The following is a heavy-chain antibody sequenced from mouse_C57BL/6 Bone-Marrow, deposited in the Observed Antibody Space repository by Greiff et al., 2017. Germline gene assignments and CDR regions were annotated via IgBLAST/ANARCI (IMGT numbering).Heavy chain of an antibody. J-gene: IGHJ2*01. CDR2: ITTSSGDT. V-gene: IGHV1-4*01. D-gene: IGHD4-1*01. CDR3: GRGDWENY. CDR1: GYTFTSYT. Sequence: VKLVESGAELARPGASVKMSCKASGYTFTSYTMHWVKQRPGQGLEWIGYITTSSGDTKYNQQFKDKATVTADKSSSKAYMQLSSLTAEDSSGYSFGRGDWENYWGQGTTLTVSA.